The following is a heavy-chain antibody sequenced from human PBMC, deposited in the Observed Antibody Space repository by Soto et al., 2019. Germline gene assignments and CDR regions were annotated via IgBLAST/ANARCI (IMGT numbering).Heavy chain of an antibody. CDR1: GGSFRPYF. V-gene: IGHV4-59*12. Sequence: SETLSLTCTVSGGSFRPYFWSWIRQSPALGLEWIGYVYYDGNTKYNPSLRSRFTISRDNAKNTLSLQMDSLRAEDTAVYYCLNWGNYWSQGTQVTVSS. J-gene: IGHJ4*02. D-gene: IGHD7-27*01. CDR3: LNWGNY. CDR2: VYYDGNT.